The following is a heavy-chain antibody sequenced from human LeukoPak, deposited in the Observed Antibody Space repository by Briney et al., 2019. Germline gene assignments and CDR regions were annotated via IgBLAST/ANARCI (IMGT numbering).Heavy chain of an antibody. CDR2: VIRDGSFT. V-gene: IGHV3-74*01. D-gene: IGHD5-24*01. Sequence: PGGSLRLSCAASGFTFSSYGMHWVRQAPGKGLVWVSRVIRDGSFTNYADSVKGRFTISRDNAKNTLYLQMNSLRAEDTAVYYCVRDGDDFNFDYWGQGSLVTVSS. CDR3: VRDGDDFNFDY. J-gene: IGHJ4*02. CDR1: GFTFSSYG.